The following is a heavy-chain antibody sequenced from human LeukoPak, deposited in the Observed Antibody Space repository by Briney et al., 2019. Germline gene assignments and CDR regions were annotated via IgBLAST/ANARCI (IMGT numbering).Heavy chain of an antibody. D-gene: IGHD6-25*01. CDR3: VKSGHGSSRRFDP. CDR2: ISSNGGST. CDR1: GFTFSSYA. Sequence: GRSLRLSCAASGFTFSSYAMHWVRQAPGKGLEYVSAISSNGGSTYYADSVKGRFTISRDNSKNTLYLQMSSLRAEDTAVYYCVKSGHGSSRRFDPWGQGTLVTVSS. V-gene: IGHV3-64D*06. J-gene: IGHJ5*02.